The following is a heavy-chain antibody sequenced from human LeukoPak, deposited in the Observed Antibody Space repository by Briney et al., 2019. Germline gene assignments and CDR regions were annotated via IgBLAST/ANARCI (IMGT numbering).Heavy chain of an antibody. V-gene: IGHV3-23*01. CDR2: ISGSGGST. J-gene: IGHJ4*02. CDR1: GFTFTSYA. Sequence: PGGSLRLSCAASGFTFTSYAMSWVRQAPGKGLEWFSSISGSGGSTYYADSVKGRFTISRDNAKNTLYLQMNSLRVDDTGLYYCSRDLTWGVMGLWGQGTQVTVTS. CDR3: SRDLTWGVMGL. D-gene: IGHD3-16*01.